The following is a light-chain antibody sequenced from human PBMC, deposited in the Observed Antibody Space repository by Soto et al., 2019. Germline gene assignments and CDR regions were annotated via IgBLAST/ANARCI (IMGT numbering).Light chain of an antibody. Sequence: EIVLTQSPATLSLSPGERATLSCRASQSVSSYLAWYHQRPGQAPRLLIYDVSNGATGIPARFSGSGSGTDFTLTISRLEPEDFAVYYCQQSSDWPLTFGGGTKVEIK. CDR2: DVS. V-gene: IGKV3-11*01. J-gene: IGKJ4*01. CDR3: QQSSDWPLT. CDR1: QSVSSY.